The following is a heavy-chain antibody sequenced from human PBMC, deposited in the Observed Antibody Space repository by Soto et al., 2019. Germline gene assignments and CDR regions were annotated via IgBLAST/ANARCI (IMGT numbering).Heavy chain of an antibody. V-gene: IGHV4-59*01. CDR2: IYYSGST. CDR3: ARVGISKWFDP. D-gene: IGHD2-15*01. J-gene: IGHJ5*02. Sequence: SETLSLTCTVSGGSISSYYWSWIRQPPGKGLEWIGYIYYSGSTNYNPSLKSRVTISVDTSKNQFSLKLSSVTAADTAVYYCARVGISKWFDPCGQGTLVTVSS. CDR1: GGSISSYY.